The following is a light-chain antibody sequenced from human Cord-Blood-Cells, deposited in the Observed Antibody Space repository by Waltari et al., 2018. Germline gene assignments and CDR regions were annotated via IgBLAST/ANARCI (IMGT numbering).Light chain of an antibody. V-gene: IGKV3-20*01. CDR2: GAS. Sequence: EIVLTQSPGTLSLSPGERPTLSCRASQSVSSSYLAWYQQKPGQAPRLLIYGASSRATGIPDRFSGSGSGTDFTLTISRLEPEDFAVYYCQQYGSSPRIFTFGPGTKVDIK. CDR3: QQYGSSPRIFT. CDR1: QSVSSSY. J-gene: IGKJ3*01.